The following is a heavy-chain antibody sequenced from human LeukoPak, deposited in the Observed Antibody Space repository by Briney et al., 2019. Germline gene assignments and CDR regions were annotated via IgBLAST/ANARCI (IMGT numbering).Heavy chain of an antibody. V-gene: IGHV3-11*01. Sequence: GGSLRLSCAASGVTFSDYYMSWIRQAPGKGLEWVSHISSSGGTIYFADSVKDRFTISRDNAKNSLDLQMNSLRAEDTAMYYCARAAVVTSPFDYWGQGTLVTVSS. J-gene: IGHJ4*02. CDR2: ISSSGGTI. D-gene: IGHD4-23*01. CDR1: GVTFSDYY. CDR3: ARAAVVTSPFDY.